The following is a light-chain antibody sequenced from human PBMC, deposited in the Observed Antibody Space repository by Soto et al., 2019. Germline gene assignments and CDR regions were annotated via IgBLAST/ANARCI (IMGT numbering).Light chain of an antibody. CDR1: QSVGRS. CDR3: QQFYKGWT. J-gene: IGKJ1*01. V-gene: IGKV1-5*01. Sequence: DIQMTQSPSTLSASVGDRVTITCRASQSVGRSLAWYQQQPGKAPKLLIYGVSTLESGVPSRFSGFGSGTEFPLSISSLQPRDFGTYYCQQFYKGWTFGQGTRV. CDR2: GVS.